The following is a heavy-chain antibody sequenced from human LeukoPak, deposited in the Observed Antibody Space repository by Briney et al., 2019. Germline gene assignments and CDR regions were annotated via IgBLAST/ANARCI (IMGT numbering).Heavy chain of an antibody. D-gene: IGHD6-13*01. Sequence: GGSLRLSCAASGFTFSSYAMSWVRQAPGKGLEWVSTISSSGGNTYYTNSVKGRLTISRDNSKNTLYLQMNSLKAEDTAVYSCARDLNYGSTWYVNWFDPWGQGTLVTVSS. J-gene: IGHJ5*02. CDR3: ARDLNYGSTWYVNWFDP. V-gene: IGHV3-23*01. CDR2: ISSSGGNT. CDR1: GFTFSSYA.